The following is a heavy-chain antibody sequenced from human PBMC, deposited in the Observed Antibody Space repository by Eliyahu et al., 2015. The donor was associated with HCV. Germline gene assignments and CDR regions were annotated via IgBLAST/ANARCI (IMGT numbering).Heavy chain of an antibody. CDR1: GGSFSGYY. CDR3: ARSYLARTVWKKKAAPRAFDI. CDR2: INHSGST. Sequence: QVQLQQWGAGLLKPSETLSLTCAVYGGSFSGYYWSWIRQPPGKGLEWIGEINHSGSTNYNPSLKSRVTISVDTSKNQFSLKLSSVTAADTAVYYCARSYLARTVWKKKAAPRAFDIWGQGTMVTVSS. D-gene: IGHD1-26*01. V-gene: IGHV4-34*01. J-gene: IGHJ3*02.